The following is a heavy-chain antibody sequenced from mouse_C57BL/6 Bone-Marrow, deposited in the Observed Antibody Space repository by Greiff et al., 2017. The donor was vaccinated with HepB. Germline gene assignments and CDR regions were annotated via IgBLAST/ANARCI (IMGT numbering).Heavy chain of an antibody. CDR1: GYTFTSYG. V-gene: IGHV1-81*01. D-gene: IGHD4-1*01. Sequence: VQLQESGAELARPGASVKLSCKASGYTFTSYGISWVKQRTGQGLEWIGEIYPRSGNTYYNEKFKGQATLTADKSSSTAYMELRSLTSEDSAVYVCERAGNWGWFAYWGQGTLVTVSA. CDR3: ERAGNWGWFAY. CDR2: IYPRSGNT. J-gene: IGHJ3*01.